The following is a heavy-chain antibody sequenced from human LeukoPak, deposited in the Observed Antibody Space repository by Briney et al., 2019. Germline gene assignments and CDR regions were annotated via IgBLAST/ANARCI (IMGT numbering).Heavy chain of an antibody. J-gene: IGHJ6*02. V-gene: IGHV4-34*01. Sequence: SETLSLTCVVYGGSFSGYYWSWIRQPPGKGLEWIGEINHSGSTNYNPSLKSRVTISVDTSKNQFSLKLNSVTAADTAVYYCASSRCSSTSCLYYYYYYGMDVWGQGTTVTVSS. CDR1: GGSFSGYY. CDR3: ASSRCSSTSCLYYYYYYGMDV. CDR2: INHSGST. D-gene: IGHD2-2*01.